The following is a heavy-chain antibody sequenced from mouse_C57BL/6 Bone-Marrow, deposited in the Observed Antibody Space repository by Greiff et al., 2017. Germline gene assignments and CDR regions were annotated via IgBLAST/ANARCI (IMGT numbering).Heavy chain of an antibody. Sequence: QVQLQQSGAELARPGASVKLSCKASGYTFTRYGISWVKQRTGQGLEWIGEIYPRSGNTYYNEKFKGKATLTADKSSSTAYMELSSLTSEDSAVXFCARINRVDFDYWGQGTTLTVSS. CDR2: IYPRSGNT. CDR1: GYTFTRYG. J-gene: IGHJ2*01. CDR3: ARINRVDFDY. V-gene: IGHV1-81*01.